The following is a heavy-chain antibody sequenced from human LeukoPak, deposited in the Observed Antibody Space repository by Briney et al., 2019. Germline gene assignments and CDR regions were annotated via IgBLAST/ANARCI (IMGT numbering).Heavy chain of an antibody. CDR3: ARDYDILTGNPNFDY. CDR1: GYTFTSYG. CDR2: ISAYNGNT. V-gene: IGHV1-18*04. D-gene: IGHD3-9*01. J-gene: IGHJ4*02. Sequence: ASVKLSCKASGYTFTSYGISWVRQAPGQGLEWMGWISAYNGNTNYAQKLQGRVTMTTDTSTSTAYMELRSLRSDDTAVYYCARDYDILTGNPNFDYWGQGTLVTVSS.